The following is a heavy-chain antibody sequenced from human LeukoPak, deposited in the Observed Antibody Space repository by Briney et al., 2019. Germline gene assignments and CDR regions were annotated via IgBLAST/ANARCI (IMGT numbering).Heavy chain of an antibody. D-gene: IGHD1-1*01. J-gene: IGHJ6*02. CDR1: GFTFSSYS. Sequence: GGSLRLSCAASGFTFSSYSMNWVRQAPGKGLEWVSSISSSSSYIYYADSVKGRFTISRDNAKNSLYLQMNSLRAEDTAVYYCARDQLINPGYYGMDVWGQGTTVTVSS. CDR3: ARDQLINPGYYGMDV. V-gene: IGHV3-21*01. CDR2: ISSSSSYI.